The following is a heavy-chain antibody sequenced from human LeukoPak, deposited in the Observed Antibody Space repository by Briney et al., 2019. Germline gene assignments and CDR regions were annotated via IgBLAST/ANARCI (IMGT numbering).Heavy chain of an antibody. CDR3: ARGQSWAFDF. D-gene: IGHD1-26*01. V-gene: IGHV3-7*05. CDR2: IKPDGSEK. Sequence: PGGSLTLSCAASGFTLSTYWMGWVRQAPGKGLQWVVNIKPDGSEKYYVDSVKGRFTISRDNAKNSVDLQMNRLRVEHTAVYYCARGQSWAFDFWGQGTLVTVSS. J-gene: IGHJ4*02. CDR1: GFTLSTYW.